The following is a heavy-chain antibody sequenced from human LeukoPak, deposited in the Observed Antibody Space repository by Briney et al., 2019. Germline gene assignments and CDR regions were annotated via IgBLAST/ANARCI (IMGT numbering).Heavy chain of an antibody. CDR1: GYTFTVYY. J-gene: IGHJ6*03. CDR3: ARDPERLGYCSGGSCYDYMDV. D-gene: IGHD2-15*01. Sequence: GASVKVSCKASGYTFTVYYMHWVRPAPGQGLEWMGRINPNSGGTNYAQKFQGRVTMTRDTSISTAYMELSRHRSDETAVYYCARDPERLGYCSGGSCYDYMDVWGKGTTVTVSS. CDR2: INPNSGGT. V-gene: IGHV1-2*06.